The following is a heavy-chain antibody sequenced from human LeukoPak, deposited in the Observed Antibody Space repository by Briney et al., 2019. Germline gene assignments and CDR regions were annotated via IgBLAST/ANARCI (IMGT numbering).Heavy chain of an antibody. CDR2: IIPIFGTA. Sequence: SVKVSCKASGGTFSSYAISWVRQAPGQGPEWMGGIIPIFGTANYAQKFQGRVTITADKSTSTAYMELSSLRSEDTAVYYCACSGWGGFDYWGQGTLITVSS. J-gene: IGHJ4*02. CDR3: ACSGWGGFDY. V-gene: IGHV1-69*06. D-gene: IGHD6-19*01. CDR1: GGTFSSYA.